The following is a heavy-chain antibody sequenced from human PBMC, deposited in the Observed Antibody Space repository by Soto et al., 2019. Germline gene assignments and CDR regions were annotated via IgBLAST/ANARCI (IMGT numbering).Heavy chain of an antibody. V-gene: IGHV3-30*18. CDR1: GFTFSSYG. Sequence: QVQLVESGGCVVQPGRSLRLSCAASGFTFSSYGMHWVRQAPGKGLEWVAVISYDGSNKYYADSVKGRFTISRDNSKNTLYLQMNSLRAEDTAVYYCAKDADKRPFDYWGQGTLVTVSS. J-gene: IGHJ4*02. D-gene: IGHD3-9*01. CDR3: AKDADKRPFDY. CDR2: ISYDGSNK.